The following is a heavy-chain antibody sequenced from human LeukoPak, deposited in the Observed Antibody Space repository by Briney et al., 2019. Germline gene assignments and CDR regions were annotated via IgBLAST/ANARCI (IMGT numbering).Heavy chain of an antibody. Sequence: SETLSLTCAVYGGSFSGYYWSWIRQPPGKGLEWIGEINHSGSTNYNPSLKSRVTISVDTSKNQFSLKLSSVTAADTAVYYCARGPIHMVRGVIITFDPWGQGTLVTVSS. V-gene: IGHV4-34*01. D-gene: IGHD3-10*01. CDR1: GGSFSGYY. CDR2: INHSGST. J-gene: IGHJ5*02. CDR3: ARGPIHMVRGVIITFDP.